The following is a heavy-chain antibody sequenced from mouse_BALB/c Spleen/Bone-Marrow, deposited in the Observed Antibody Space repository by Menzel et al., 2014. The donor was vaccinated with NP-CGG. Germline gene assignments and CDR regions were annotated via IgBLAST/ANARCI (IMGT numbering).Heavy chain of an antibody. D-gene: IGHD1-1*01. CDR3: ARPAYYYGSNYAMDY. CDR1: GFTFSSYT. CDR2: ISSGGGNT. Sequence: EVMLVESGGGLVKPGGSLKLSCAASGFTFSSYTMSWVRQTPEKRLEWVATISSGGGNTYYPDSVKCRFTISRDNAKNNLYLQMSSLRSEDTALYYCARPAYYYGSNYAMDYWGQGTSVTVSS. V-gene: IGHV5-9*03. J-gene: IGHJ4*01.